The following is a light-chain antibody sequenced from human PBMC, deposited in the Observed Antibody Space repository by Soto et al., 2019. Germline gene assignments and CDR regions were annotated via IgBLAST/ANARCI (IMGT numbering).Light chain of an antibody. Sequence: DIQMTQSPSSLSASVGDRVTITCRASQGISNYLAWYQQKPGKVPKLLIYAASTLQSGVPSRFSGSGSGTDFPLTISNLQPEDVSTYYCQKYNSARLTFGPGTKVDIK. CDR3: QKYNSARLT. J-gene: IGKJ3*01. CDR2: AAS. CDR1: QGISNY. V-gene: IGKV1-27*01.